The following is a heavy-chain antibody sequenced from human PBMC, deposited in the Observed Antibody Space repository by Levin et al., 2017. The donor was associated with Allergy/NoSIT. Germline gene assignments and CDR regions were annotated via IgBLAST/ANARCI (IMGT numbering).Heavy chain of an antibody. J-gene: IGHJ4*02. V-gene: IGHV3-66*01. Sequence: GGSLRLSCAASGFTVSTSYMSWVRQAPGKGLEWVSLIHSGGNTYYADSLKGRFTISTDSSQNSLHLQMNDLRPGDTAMYYCARGSQWLVRDFDYWGQGTLVTVSS. CDR2: IHSGGNT. CDR1: GFTVSTSY. CDR3: ARGSQWLVRDFDY. D-gene: IGHD6-19*01.